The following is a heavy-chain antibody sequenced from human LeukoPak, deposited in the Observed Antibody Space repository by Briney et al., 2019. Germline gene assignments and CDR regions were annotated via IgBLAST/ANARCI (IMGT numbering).Heavy chain of an antibody. CDR3: AKDRFHMITVTSCFDY. V-gene: IGHV3-30*02. Sequence: GGSLRLFCAASGFTFSNYGLHWVRQAPGKGLEWAAFTRYDGSNKRYAESVKGRFTISRDNSKNTLYLQMNSLRAEDTAVYYCAKDRFHMITVTSCFDYWGQGTLVTVSS. J-gene: IGHJ4*02. D-gene: IGHD4-17*01. CDR2: TRYDGSNK. CDR1: GFTFSNYG.